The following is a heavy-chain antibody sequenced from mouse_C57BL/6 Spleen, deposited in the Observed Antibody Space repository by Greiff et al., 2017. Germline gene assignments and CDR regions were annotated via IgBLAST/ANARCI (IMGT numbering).Heavy chain of an antibody. Sequence: EVQLQQSGTVLARPGASVKMSCKTSGYTFTSYWMHWVKQRPGQGLEWIGAIYPGHSDTSYNQKFKGKAKLTAVTSASTAYMELSSLTKEDSAVYYCTRKITTVVAPDAMDDWGQGTSVTVSS. CDR3: TRKITTVVAPDAMDD. V-gene: IGHV1-5*01. D-gene: IGHD1-1*01. CDR2: IYPGHSDT. J-gene: IGHJ4*01. CDR1: GYTFTSYW.